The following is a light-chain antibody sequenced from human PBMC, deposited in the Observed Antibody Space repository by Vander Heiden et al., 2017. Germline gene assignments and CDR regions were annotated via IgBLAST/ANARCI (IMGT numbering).Light chain of an antibody. CDR2: AAS. V-gene: IGKV1-39*01. J-gene: IGKJ1*01. CDR3: QQSDSTPGT. Sequence: ASVGDRVTITCRASQSISSYLNWYQQKPGKAPKLLIYAASSLQSGVPSRFSGSGSGTDFTLTISRLQPEDFATYYCQQSDSTPGTFGQGTKVEIK. CDR1: QSISSY.